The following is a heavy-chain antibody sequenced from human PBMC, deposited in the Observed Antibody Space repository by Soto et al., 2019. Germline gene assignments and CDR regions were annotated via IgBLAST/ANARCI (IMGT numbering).Heavy chain of an antibody. CDR3: ARDFWSGYYSRDYYYMDV. CDR2: ISSSSSTI. J-gene: IGHJ6*03. Sequence: HPGGCLRLSCAASGVSFSSYSVNGVRQAPGKGLEWVSYISSSSSTIYYADSVKGRFTISRDNAKNSLYLQMNSLRAEDTAVYYCARDFWSGYYSRDYYYMDVWGKGTTVTVSS. V-gene: IGHV3-48*01. D-gene: IGHD3-3*01. CDR1: GVSFSSYS.